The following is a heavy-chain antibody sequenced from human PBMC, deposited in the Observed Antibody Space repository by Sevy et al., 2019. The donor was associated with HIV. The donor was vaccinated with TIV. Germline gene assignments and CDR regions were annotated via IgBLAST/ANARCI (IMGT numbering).Heavy chain of an antibody. CDR2: IKQDGSGK. J-gene: IGHJ4*02. Sequence: GESLKISCAASGFTFSSYWMNWVRQAPGKGLEWVANIKQDGSGKYYVDSVKGRFTISRDNAKNSMHLQMNSLRAEDTAVYYCARALAAAASYWGQGTLVTVSS. CDR1: GFTFSSYW. V-gene: IGHV3-7*01. CDR3: ARALAAAASY. D-gene: IGHD6-25*01.